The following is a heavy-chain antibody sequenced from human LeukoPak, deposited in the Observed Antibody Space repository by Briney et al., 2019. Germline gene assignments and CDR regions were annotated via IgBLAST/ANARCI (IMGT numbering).Heavy chain of an antibody. J-gene: IGHJ4*02. CDR3: AGGFSVYFDF. Sequence: SETLSLTCAVSGDPINSGGYYWSWIRHLPGKGLEWIGYIYYSGSTYYNPSLQSRVTISRDTSKNQFSLRLSSVTAADTAVYYCAGGFSVYFDFWGQGTVVTLSS. CDR2: IYYSGST. V-gene: IGHV4-31*11. D-gene: IGHD2-15*01. CDR1: GDPINSGGYY.